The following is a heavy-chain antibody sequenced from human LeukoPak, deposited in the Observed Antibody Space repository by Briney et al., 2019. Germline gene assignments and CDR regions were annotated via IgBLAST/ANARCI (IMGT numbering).Heavy chain of an antibody. J-gene: IGHJ4*02. CDR3: AREEYSSSSGFDY. CDR1: GYTFTGYY. CDR2: INPNSVGT. V-gene: IGHV1-2*02. Sequence: ASVKVSCKASGYTFTGYYMHWVRQAPGQGLEWMGWINPNSVGTNYAQKFQGRDTMTRDTSISTAYMELSRLRSDDTAVYYCAREEYSSSSGFDYWGQGTLVTVSS. D-gene: IGHD6-6*01.